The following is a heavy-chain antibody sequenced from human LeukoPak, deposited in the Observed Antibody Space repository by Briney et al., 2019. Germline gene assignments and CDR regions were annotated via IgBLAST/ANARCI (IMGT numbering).Heavy chain of an antibody. J-gene: IGHJ6*02. CDR2: ISGSGGST. D-gene: IGHD4-17*01. Sequence: PGGSLRLSWAASGFTFSSYAMSWVRQAPGKGLEWVSVISGSGGSTYSADSVKGRFTISRDNSKNTLYLQMNRLRAEATAVYHCAKGSGDYGILDYYYGIDVWGQGTTVTVSS. CDR3: AKGSGDYGILDYYYGIDV. CDR1: GFTFSSYA. V-gene: IGHV3-23*01.